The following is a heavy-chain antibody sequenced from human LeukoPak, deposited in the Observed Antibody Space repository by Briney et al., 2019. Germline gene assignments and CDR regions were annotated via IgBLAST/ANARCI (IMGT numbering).Heavy chain of an antibody. CDR2: IYHSGST. D-gene: IGHD3-22*01. CDR1: GYSISSGYY. Sequence: SETLSLTCTVSGYSISSGYYWGWIRQPPGKGLEWIGSIYHSGSTYYNPSLKSRVTISVDRSKNQFSLKLSSVTAADTAVYYCARDPDYDSSGHGFSAFDIWGQGTMVTVSS. J-gene: IGHJ3*02. CDR3: ARDPDYDSSGHGFSAFDI. V-gene: IGHV4-38-2*02.